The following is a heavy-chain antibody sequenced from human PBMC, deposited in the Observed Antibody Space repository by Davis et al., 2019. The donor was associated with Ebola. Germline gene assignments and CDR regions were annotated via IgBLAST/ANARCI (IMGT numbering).Heavy chain of an antibody. J-gene: IGHJ4*02. V-gene: IGHV3-21*01. CDR3: AREDSGYDSSGYYYFLADY. Sequence: GGSLRLSCAASGFTFDDSAMNWVRQAPGKGLEWVSSISSSSSYIYYADSVKGRFTISRDNAKNSLYLQMNSLRAEDTAVYYCAREDSGYDSSGYYYFLADYWGQGTLVTVSS. CDR2: ISSSSSYI. CDR1: GFTFDDSA. D-gene: IGHD3-22*01.